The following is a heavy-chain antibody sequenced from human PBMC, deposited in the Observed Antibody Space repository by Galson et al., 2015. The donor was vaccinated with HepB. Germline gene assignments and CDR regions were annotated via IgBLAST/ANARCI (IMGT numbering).Heavy chain of an antibody. CDR1: GFTFSSYG. J-gene: IGHJ4*02. V-gene: IGHV3-30*18. Sequence: SLRLSCAASGFTFSSYGMHWVRQAPGKGLEWAAVISYDGSNKYYADSVKGRFTISRDNSKNTLYLQMNSLRADDTAVYYCAKDKGPVLRGYSYGQRNFDYWGQGTLVTVSS. D-gene: IGHD5-18*01. CDR2: ISYDGSNK. CDR3: AKDKGPVLRGYSYGQRNFDY.